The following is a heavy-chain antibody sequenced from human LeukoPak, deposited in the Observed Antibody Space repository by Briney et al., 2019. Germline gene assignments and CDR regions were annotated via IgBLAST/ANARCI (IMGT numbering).Heavy chain of an antibody. Sequence: PGGSLRLSCAASEFTISTYPMNWVRQAPGKGLEWVSYISSSSDTIYYAESVKGRFTISRDNAKNSLYLQMNSLRVEDTAVYYCASRRGGYSYSYSAFDIWGQGTMVTVSS. D-gene: IGHD5-18*01. CDR1: EFTISTYP. V-gene: IGHV3-48*01. J-gene: IGHJ3*02. CDR3: ASRRGGYSYSYSAFDI. CDR2: ISSSSDTI.